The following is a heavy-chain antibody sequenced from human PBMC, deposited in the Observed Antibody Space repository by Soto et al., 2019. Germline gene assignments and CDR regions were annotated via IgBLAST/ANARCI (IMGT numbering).Heavy chain of an antibody. CDR1: SGPDRSHN. V-gene: IGHV4-59*08. J-gene: IGHJ6*02. CDR3: VRQGIDYLHGLVDV. D-gene: IGHD4-17*01. Sequence: QVQLQQSGPRLVKPSETLSLTCTVSSGPDRSHNWGWIRQPPGRGLEWIGYVYCTGDTAYNPSLRGRVTISADTSTNDISLTLNSVTAADTAVYYCVRQGIDYLHGLVDVWGQGTTVSVSS. CDR2: VYCTGDT.